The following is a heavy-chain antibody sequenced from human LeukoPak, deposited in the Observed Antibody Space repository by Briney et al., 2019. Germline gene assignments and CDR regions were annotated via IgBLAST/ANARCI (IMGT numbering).Heavy chain of an antibody. J-gene: IGHJ4*02. D-gene: IGHD1-1*01. Sequence: ASVKVSCKASGYTFTNYYTHWVRQAPGQGLEWMGIISPRDSGTDYAQKYKGRIIMARDTSTSTVYMELSSLRPEDTAVYYCVREYHGGTYDYWGQGTLVTVSS. CDR1: GYTFTNYY. CDR3: VREYHGGTYDY. V-gene: IGHV1-46*01. CDR2: ISPRDSGT.